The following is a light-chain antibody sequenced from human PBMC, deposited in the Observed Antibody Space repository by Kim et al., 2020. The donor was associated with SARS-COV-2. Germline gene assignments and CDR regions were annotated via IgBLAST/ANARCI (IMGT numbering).Light chain of an antibody. CDR1: PVVSFS. Sequence: FPREGATLPCRASPVVSFSLVWYQQNTDQAPRLITYAATNRAARIASRFSGGGSGLEHTFTIRTLERRDNALYYSTQNGVWTPLTFGDGRRLEIK. J-gene: IGKJ5*01. CDR2: AAT. CDR3: TQNGVWTPLT. V-gene: IGKV3-11*01.